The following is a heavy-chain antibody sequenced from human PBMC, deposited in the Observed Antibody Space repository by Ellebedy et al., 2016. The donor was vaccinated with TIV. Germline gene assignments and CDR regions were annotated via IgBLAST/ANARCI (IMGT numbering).Heavy chain of an antibody. CDR3: ARDGGYRSGGTCYLVY. J-gene: IGHJ4*02. D-gene: IGHD2-15*01. V-gene: IGHV3-7*03. CDR1: GFTFSSYW. Sequence: GESLKISCAASGFTFSSYWMSWVRQAPGKGLEWVASIRQDGDEKSYVDSVKGRFIISRDNAKNSLYLQMSSLRAEDTAVYYCARDGGYRSGGTCYLVYWGQGTLVTVSS. CDR2: IRQDGDEK.